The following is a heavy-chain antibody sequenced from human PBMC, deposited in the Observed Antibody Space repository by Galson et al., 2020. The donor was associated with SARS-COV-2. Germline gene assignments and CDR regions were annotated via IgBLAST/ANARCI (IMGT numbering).Heavy chain of an antibody. D-gene: IGHD6-13*01. CDR3: ARSRGYTEGSSSDFDY. CDR2: IYYSGST. V-gene: IGHV4-31*03. Sequence: SETLSLTCTVSGGSISSGGYYWSWIRQHPGKGLEWIGYIYYSGSTYYNPSLKSRVTISVDTSKNQFSLKLSSVTAADTAVYYCARSRGYTEGSSSDFDYWGQGTLVTVSS. J-gene: IGHJ4*02. CDR1: GGSISSGGYY.